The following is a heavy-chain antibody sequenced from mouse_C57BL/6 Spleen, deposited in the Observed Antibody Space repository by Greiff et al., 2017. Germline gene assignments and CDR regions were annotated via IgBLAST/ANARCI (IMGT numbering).Heavy chain of an antibody. D-gene: IGHD2-4*01. Sequence: EVMLVESGGGLVQPGGSLKLSCAASGFTFSDYYMYWVRQTPEKRLEWVAYISNGGGSTYYPDTVKGRFTISRDNAKNTLYLQMSRLKSEDTAMYYCARPIYYDYAWFACWGQGTLVTVSA. J-gene: IGHJ3*01. CDR2: ISNGGGST. CDR1: GFTFSDYY. CDR3: ARPIYYDYAWFAC. V-gene: IGHV5-12*01.